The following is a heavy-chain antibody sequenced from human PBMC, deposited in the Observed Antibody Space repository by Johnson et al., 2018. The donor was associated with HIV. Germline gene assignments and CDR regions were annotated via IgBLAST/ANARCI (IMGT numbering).Heavy chain of an antibody. CDR3: AKTEDAFDI. Sequence: QVQLVESGGGVVQPGRSLRLSCAASGFTFSSYAMHWVRQAPGKGLEWVAVIYSGGSTYYADSVKGRFTISRDNSKNTLYLQMNSLRAEDTAVYYCAKTEDAFDIWGQGTMVTVSS. V-gene: IGHV3-NL1*01. CDR2: IYSGGST. J-gene: IGHJ3*02. CDR1: GFTFSSYA.